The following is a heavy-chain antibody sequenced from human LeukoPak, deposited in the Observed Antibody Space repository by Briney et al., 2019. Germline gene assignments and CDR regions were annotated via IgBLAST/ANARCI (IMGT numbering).Heavy chain of an antibody. D-gene: IGHD3-22*01. J-gene: IGHJ4*02. CDR1: GGSISSYY. V-gene: IGHV4-59*01. CDR2: IYYSGST. Sequence: PSETLSLTCTVSGGSISSYYWSLIRQPPGKGLEWIGYIYYSGSTNYNPSLKSRVTISVDTSKNQFSLKLSSVTAADTAVYYCARAPSRDSSGYYYFDYWGQGTLVTVSS. CDR3: ARAPSRDSSGYYYFDY.